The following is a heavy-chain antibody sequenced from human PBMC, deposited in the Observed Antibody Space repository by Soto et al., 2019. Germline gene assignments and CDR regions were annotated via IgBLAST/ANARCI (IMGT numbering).Heavy chain of an antibody. CDR1: GYTFTSYG. CDR3: ARDPVYCSSTSCYETYYYYYMDV. J-gene: IGHJ6*03. D-gene: IGHD2-2*01. Sequence: GASVKVSCKASGYTFTSYGISWVRQAPGQGLEWMGWINAGNGNTKYSQKFQGRVTITRDTSASTAYMELSSLRSEDTAVYDCARDPVYCSSTSCYETYYYYYMDVWGKGTTVTVSS. V-gene: IGHV1-3*01. CDR2: INAGNGNT.